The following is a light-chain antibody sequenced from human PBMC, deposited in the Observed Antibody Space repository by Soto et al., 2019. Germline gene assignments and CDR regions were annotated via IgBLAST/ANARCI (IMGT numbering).Light chain of an antibody. CDR2: GAS. J-gene: IGKJ1*01. Sequence: EIVLTQSPGPLSLSPGERAILSCRASQSVSSSYLAWYRQKPGLAPSLLIYGASSRATGIPGRFSGSGSGTDFTLTISRLEPEDFAVYYCQQYGSSPRTFGQGTKVDIK. CDR1: QSVSSSY. CDR3: QQYGSSPRT. V-gene: IGKV3-20*01.